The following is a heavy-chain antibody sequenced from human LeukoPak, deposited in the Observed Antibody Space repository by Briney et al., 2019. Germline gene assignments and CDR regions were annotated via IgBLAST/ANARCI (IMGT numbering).Heavy chain of an antibody. V-gene: IGHV3-33*01. J-gene: IGHJ4*02. CDR2: IWYDGSNK. Sequence: GRFLRLSCAASGFTFSSYGMHWVRQAPGKGLEWVAVIWYDGSNKYYADSVKGRFTISRDNSKNTLYLQMNSLRAEDTAVYYCAREYGSGSYEHVGFDYWGQGTLVTVSS. CDR1: GFTFSSYG. CDR3: AREYGSGSYEHVGFDY. D-gene: IGHD3-10*01.